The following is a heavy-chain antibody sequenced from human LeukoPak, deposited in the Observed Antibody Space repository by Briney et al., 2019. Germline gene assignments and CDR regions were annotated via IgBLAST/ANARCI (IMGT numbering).Heavy chain of an antibody. D-gene: IGHD4-23*01. CDR1: GGSISSYY. J-gene: IGHJ6*03. CDR3: AGISTVVTYYYYYMDV. CDR2: IYYSGST. Sequence: SETLSLTCTVSGGSISSYYWSWIRQPPGKGLEWIGYIYYSGSTNYNPSLKSRVTISVDTSKNQFSLKLSSVTAADTAVYYCAGISTVVTYYYYYMDVWGKGTTVTVSS. V-gene: IGHV4-59*01.